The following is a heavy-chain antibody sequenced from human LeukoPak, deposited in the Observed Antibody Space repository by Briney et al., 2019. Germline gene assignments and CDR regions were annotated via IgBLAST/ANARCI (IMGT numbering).Heavy chain of an antibody. CDR2: ISVTGSKR. CDR3: AKDSRAYCTSTSCFDFDF. V-gene: IGHV3-23*01. Sequence: PGGSLRLSSAASGFTFNSYAMSWGRESPGQGLKCFSGISVTGSKRHYADSVKGRVTISRDNSKNTLYLQMNSLRAEDTALYYCAKDSRAYCTSTSCFDFDFWGQGILVTVSS. J-gene: IGHJ4*02. D-gene: IGHD2-2*01. CDR1: GFTFNSYA.